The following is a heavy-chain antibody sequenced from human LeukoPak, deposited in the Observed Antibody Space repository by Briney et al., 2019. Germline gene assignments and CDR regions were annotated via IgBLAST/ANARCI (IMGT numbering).Heavy chain of an antibody. CDR3: ASIAAAGTPYFDY. J-gene: IGHJ4*02. Sequence: SETLSLTCTVSGGSISSYYWSWIRQPPGKGLEWIGYIYYSGSTNYSPSLKSRVTISVDTSKNQFSLKLSSVTAADTAVYYCASIAAAGTPYFDYWGQGTLVTVSS. CDR2: IYYSGST. CDR1: GGSISSYY. V-gene: IGHV4-59*01. D-gene: IGHD6-13*01.